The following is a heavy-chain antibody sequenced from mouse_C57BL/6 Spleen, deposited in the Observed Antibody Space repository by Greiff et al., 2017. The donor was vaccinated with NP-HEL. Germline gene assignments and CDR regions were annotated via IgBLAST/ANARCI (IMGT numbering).Heavy chain of an antibody. Sequence: VQRVESGPGLVAPSQSLSITCTVSGFSLTSYAISWVRQPPGKGLEWLGVIWTGGGTNYNSALKSRLSISKDNSKSQVFLKMNSLQTDDTARYYCARNLAYYSNYGYFDVWGTGTTVTVSS. CDR3: ARNLAYYSNYGYFDV. J-gene: IGHJ1*03. V-gene: IGHV2-9-1*01. CDR2: IWTGGGT. D-gene: IGHD2-5*01. CDR1: GFSLTSYA.